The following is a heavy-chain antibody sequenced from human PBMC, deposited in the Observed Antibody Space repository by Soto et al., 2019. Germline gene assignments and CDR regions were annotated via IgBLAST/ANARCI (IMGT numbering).Heavy chain of an antibody. J-gene: IGHJ4*02. Sequence: PGGSLRLSCAASGFTFISYTMNWVRQAPGKGLEWVSSISGMSSYVYYADSVKGRFSISRDNAKNSLYLQMNSLRAEDAAVYYCASRDCSSTSCYVDFWGQGTLVTVSS. V-gene: IGHV3-21*01. CDR2: ISGMSSYV. CDR1: GFTFISYT. CDR3: ASRDCSSTSCYVDF. D-gene: IGHD2-2*01.